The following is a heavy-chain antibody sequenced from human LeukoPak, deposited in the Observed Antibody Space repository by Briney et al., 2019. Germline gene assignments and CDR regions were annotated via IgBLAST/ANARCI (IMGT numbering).Heavy chain of an antibody. J-gene: IGHJ6*03. D-gene: IGHD2-8*01. V-gene: IGHV3-33*01. CDR1: GFTFSSYG. CDR2: VWYDGSNK. CDR3: ARVSVLMVYAGDWYYMDV. Sequence: GGSLRLSCAASGFTFSSYGMHWVRQAPGKGLEWVAVVWYDGSNKYYADSVKGRFTISRDNAKNSLYLQMNSLRAEDTAVYYCARVSVLMVYAGDWYYMDVWGKGTTVTVSS.